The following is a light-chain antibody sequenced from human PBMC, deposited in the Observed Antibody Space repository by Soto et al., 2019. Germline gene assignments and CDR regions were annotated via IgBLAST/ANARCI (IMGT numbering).Light chain of an antibody. CDR2: KAS. Sequence: DIQMTQSPSTLSASLGDRVTITCRASQSISSWLAWYQQKPGKAPKLLIYKASTLKSGVPSRFSGSGSGTEFTLTISSLQPGDFATYYCQHYNSYSEAFGQGTKVDIK. V-gene: IGKV1-5*03. CDR1: QSISSW. CDR3: QHYNSYSEA. J-gene: IGKJ1*01.